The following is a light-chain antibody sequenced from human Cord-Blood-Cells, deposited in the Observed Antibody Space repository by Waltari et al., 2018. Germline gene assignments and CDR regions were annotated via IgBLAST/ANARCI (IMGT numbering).Light chain of an antibody. V-gene: IGKV3-20*01. CDR2: GAS. J-gene: IGKJ1*01. CDR1: PSVSSSY. CDR3: QQYGSSWT. Sequence: EIVLTQSPGTLSLSPGERATLSCRASPSVSSSYLAWYQQKPGQAPRLRIYGASSRATGIPDRFSGSGSGTDFTLTISRLEPEDFAVYYCQQYGSSWTFGQGTKVEIK.